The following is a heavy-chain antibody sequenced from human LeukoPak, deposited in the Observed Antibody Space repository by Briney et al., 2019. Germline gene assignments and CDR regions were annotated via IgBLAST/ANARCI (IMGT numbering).Heavy chain of an antibody. Sequence: SETLSLTCTVSGGSISSYYWSWIRQPPGKGLEWIGYIYYSGSTNYNPSLKSRVTISVDTSKNQFSLKLSSVTAADTAVYYCARAAAAGNYYYYYMDVWGKGTTVTASS. J-gene: IGHJ6*03. D-gene: IGHD6-13*01. CDR3: ARAAAAGNYYYYYMDV. V-gene: IGHV4-59*01. CDR1: GGSISSYY. CDR2: IYYSGST.